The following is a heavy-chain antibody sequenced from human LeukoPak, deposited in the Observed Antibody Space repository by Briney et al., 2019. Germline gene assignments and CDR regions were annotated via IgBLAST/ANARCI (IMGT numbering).Heavy chain of an antibody. CDR1: GFTFSSYA. Sequence: QSGGSLRLSCAASGFTFSSYAMTWVRQAPGKGLEWVSTINRSGSTYDADSVKGRFTISRDNSKNTLYLQMNSLRAEDTAVYYCARGRSYDAFDIWGQGTMVTVSS. CDR3: ARGRSYDAFDI. V-gene: IGHV3-23*01. J-gene: IGHJ3*02. CDR2: INRSGST.